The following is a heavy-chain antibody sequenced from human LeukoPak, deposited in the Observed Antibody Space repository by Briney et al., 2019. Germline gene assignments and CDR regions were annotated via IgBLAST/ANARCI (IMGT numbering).Heavy chain of an antibody. CDR2: ISSSSSYI. CDR1: GFTFSSYS. J-gene: IGHJ4*02. V-gene: IGHV3-21*01. CDR3: ARGMDPQRVFDY. D-gene: IGHD2-2*03. Sequence: GGSLRLSCAASGFTFSSYSMNWVRQAPGKGLEWVSSISSSSSYIYYAHSVKGRFTISRDNAKNSLYLQMSSLRAEDTAVYYCARGMDPQRVFDYWGQGTLVTVSS.